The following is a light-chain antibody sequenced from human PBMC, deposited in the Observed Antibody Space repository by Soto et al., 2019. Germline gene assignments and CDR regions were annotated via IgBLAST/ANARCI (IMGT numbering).Light chain of an antibody. CDR3: QQCSNWPPT. CDR2: DAT. J-gene: IGKJ1*01. V-gene: IGKV3-11*01. Sequence: ESVLTQSPATLSLSPGERATLSCRASESVSRCLAWYQQNPGQAPRLLIYDATNRATGIPARFSGSGSGTDFTLTISSLEPEDFALYFCQQCSNWPPTFGQGTKLGIK. CDR1: ESVSRC.